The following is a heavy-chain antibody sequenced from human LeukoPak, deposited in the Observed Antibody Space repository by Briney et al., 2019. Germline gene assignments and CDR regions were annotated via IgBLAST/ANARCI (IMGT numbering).Heavy chain of an antibody. J-gene: IGHJ4*02. Sequence: ASVKVSCKASGHTFTGYYMHWVRQAPGQGLEWMGWINPNSGGTNYAQKFQGRVTMTRGTSISTAYMELSRLRSDDTAVYYCAASQEGSGWYFYFDYWGQGTLVTVSS. V-gene: IGHV1-2*02. CDR3: AASQEGSGWYFYFDY. D-gene: IGHD6-19*01. CDR2: INPNSGGT. CDR1: GHTFTGYY.